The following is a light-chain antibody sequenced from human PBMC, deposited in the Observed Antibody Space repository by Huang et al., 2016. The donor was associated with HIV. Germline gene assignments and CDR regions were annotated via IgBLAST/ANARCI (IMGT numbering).Light chain of an antibody. V-gene: IGKV1-33*01. CDR2: DAS. Sequence: DIQMTQSPSSLSASLGDKVTITCQASLDINNYLNWYQQKPGKVPKLLISDASELETGVPPMFSGSRSGTNFTLTVSSLQAEDIGTYYCQQYDTLPLTFGQGTNVEI. CDR3: QQYDTLPLT. J-gene: IGKJ1*01. CDR1: LDINNY.